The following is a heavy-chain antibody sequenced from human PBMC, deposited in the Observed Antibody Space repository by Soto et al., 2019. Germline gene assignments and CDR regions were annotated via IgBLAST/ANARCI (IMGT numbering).Heavy chain of an antibody. V-gene: IGHV4-31*03. D-gene: IGHD6-6*01. Sequence: QVQLQESGPGLVKPSQTLSLTCSVSSDSMNSGGYYWSWIRQHPGKGLEWIGYIYSNVDTYYNPSLKSRVTISVDTSKNQFSLNLTSVTAADTAVYYCARRGGSSSGYYYYAMDVWGQGTTVTVSS. CDR1: SDSMNSGGYY. J-gene: IGHJ6*02. CDR2: IYSNVDT. CDR3: ARRGGSSSGYYYYAMDV.